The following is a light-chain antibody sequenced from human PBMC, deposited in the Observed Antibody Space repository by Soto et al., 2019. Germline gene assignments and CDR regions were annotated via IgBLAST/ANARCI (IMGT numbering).Light chain of an antibody. CDR2: RAS. V-gene: IGKV2-30*01. CDR3: MQGTRWPPT. CDR1: QSIVYSDGTAY. J-gene: IGKJ1*01. Sequence: DVVMTQSPLSLPVTLGQSASISCRSSQSIVYSDGTAYLSWFQQRPGQSPRRLIYRASNRESGVPDRFGGGGSGTDFTLHSSRVEADDVVIYSCMQGTRWPPTFGQGTKV.